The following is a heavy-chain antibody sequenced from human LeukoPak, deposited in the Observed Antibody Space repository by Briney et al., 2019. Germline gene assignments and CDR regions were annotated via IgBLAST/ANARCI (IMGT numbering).Heavy chain of an antibody. CDR2: IYSGGST. D-gene: IGHD3-10*01. CDR1: GFTVSSNY. V-gene: IGHV3-53*01. J-gene: IGHJ4*02. Sequence: PGGSLRLSSAASGFTVSSNYMSWVRQAPGKGLEWVSVIYSGGSTYYADSVKGRFTISRDNSKNTLYLQMNSLRAEDTAVYYCASGRYRSGSYGDYWGQGTLVTVSS. CDR3: ASGRYRSGSYGDY.